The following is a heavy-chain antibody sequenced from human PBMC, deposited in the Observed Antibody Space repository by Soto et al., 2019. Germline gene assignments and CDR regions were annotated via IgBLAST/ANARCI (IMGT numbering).Heavy chain of an antibody. J-gene: IGHJ4*02. Sequence: GGSLRLSCAASGFNFPAYAMNWVRQAPGKGLQWVSGLVGSGTTYYVDSVKGRFTISRDNSKNTLYLQINSLRAEDTAVYYCAPRQTGTTWVDYWGQGTLVTVSS. D-gene: IGHD1-1*01. CDR2: LVGSGTT. CDR3: APRQTGTTWVDY. CDR1: GFNFPAYA. V-gene: IGHV3-23*01.